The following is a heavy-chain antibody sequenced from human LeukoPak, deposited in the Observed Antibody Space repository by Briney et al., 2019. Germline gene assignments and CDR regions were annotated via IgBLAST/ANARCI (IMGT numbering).Heavy chain of an antibody. J-gene: IGHJ4*02. CDR1: GYTFSAYY. D-gene: IGHD2-2*01. CDR3: ARDRSSSPGD. CDR2: INPNSGGT. V-gene: IGHV1-2*02. Sequence: ASVKVSCKASGYTFSAYYVHWVRQAPGQGLEWMGWINPNSGGTKYAQKFQGRVTMTRDTSISTVYMEVTRLRSDDTAIFFCARDRSSSPGDWGQGTLVTVSS.